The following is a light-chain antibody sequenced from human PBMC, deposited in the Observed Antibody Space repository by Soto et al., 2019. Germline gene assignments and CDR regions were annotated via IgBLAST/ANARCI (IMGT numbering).Light chain of an antibody. CDR1: QSISSW. J-gene: IGKJ5*01. Sequence: DIQMTQSPSTLSASVGDGVTITCRASQSISSWLAWYQQKPGKAPKLVIYDASSLEGGVPSRFSGSGSGTEFTLTISSLQPDDSETYYCQQYNSYPITFGQGTRLEIK. CDR3: QQYNSYPIT. V-gene: IGKV1-5*01. CDR2: DAS.